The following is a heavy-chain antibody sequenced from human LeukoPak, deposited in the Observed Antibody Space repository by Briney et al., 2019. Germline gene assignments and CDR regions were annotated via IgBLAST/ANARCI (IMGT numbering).Heavy chain of an antibody. V-gene: IGHV4-38-2*02. Sequence: SETLSLTCTVSGYSISSGYYWGWIRPPPGKGLEWIGSIYHSGSTYYNPSLKSRVTISVDTSKNQFSLKLSSVTAADTAVYYCARNPVDTATAYYFDYWGQGTLVTVSS. J-gene: IGHJ4*02. CDR2: IYHSGST. D-gene: IGHD5-18*01. CDR3: ARNPVDTATAYYFDY. CDR1: GYSISSGYY.